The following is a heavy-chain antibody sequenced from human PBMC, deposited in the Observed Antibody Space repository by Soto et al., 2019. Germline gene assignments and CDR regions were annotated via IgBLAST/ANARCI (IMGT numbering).Heavy chain of an antibody. CDR2: MYSGGRT. D-gene: IGHD4-17*01. Sequence: QPGGSLRLSCAASGFTVSRNYMNWVRQAPGKGLEWVSIMYSGGRTYYADSLKGRFTISRDSSKNTLYLQMNSLRAEDTAVYYCARDYGDPPFYYGMDVWGQGTTVTVSS. V-gene: IGHV3-66*01. J-gene: IGHJ6*02. CDR1: GFTVSRNY. CDR3: ARDYGDPPFYYGMDV.